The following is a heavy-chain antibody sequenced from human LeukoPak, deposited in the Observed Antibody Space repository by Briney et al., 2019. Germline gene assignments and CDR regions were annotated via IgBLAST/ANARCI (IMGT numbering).Heavy chain of an antibody. D-gene: IGHD5-18*01. V-gene: IGHV1-69*05. CDR3: ASGRGYSYYWFDP. J-gene: IGHJ5*02. CDR2: IIPIFGTA. Sequence: SVKVSCKASGGTFSSYAISWVRQAPGQGLELMGGIIPIFGTANYAQKFQGRVTITTDESTSTAYMELSSLRSEDTAVYYCASGRGYSYYWFDPWGQGTLVTVSS. CDR1: GGTFSSYA.